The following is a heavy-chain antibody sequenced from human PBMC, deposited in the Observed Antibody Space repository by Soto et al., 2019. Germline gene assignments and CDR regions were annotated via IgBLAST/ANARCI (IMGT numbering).Heavy chain of an antibody. V-gene: IGHV3-74*01. D-gene: IGHD6-25*01. J-gene: IGHJ4*02. Sequence: SLRLSCAASGFTFSNYWMHWVRQAPGKGLVWVSRINNDGRTTSYADSVKGRFTISRDNAKNTLYLQMNSLRVEDTAVYYCVRGAAAGLYYFDYWGQGTLVTVSS. CDR3: VRGAAAGLYYFDY. CDR1: GFTFSNYW. CDR2: INNDGRTT.